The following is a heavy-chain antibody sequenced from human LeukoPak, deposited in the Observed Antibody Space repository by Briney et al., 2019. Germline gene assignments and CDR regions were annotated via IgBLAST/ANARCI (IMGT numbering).Heavy chain of an antibody. V-gene: IGHV4-59*06. J-gene: IGHJ3*02. CDR2: IYYSGST. D-gene: IGHD1-14*01. CDR1: GGSISSYY. CDR3: ARARNRAFDI. Sequence: SETLSLTCTVSGGSISSYYWSWLRQHPGKGLEWIRYIYYSGSTYYNPSLKSRVTISVDTSKNQFSLKLSSVTAADTAVYYCARARNRAFDIWGQGTMVTVSS.